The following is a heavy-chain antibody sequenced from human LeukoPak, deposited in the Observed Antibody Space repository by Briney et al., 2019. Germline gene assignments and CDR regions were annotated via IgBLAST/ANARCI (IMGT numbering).Heavy chain of an antibody. CDR2: ISSSSSYI. CDR1: GFTFSSYS. D-gene: IGHD5-12*01. J-gene: IGHJ5*02. CDR3: ARDFSARGYSGNH. V-gene: IGHV3-21*01. Sequence: PGGSLRLSCAASGFTFSSYSMNWVRQAPGKGLEWASSISSSSSYIYYADSVKGRFTISRDNAKNSLYLQMNSLRAEDTAVYYCARDFSARGYSGNHWGQGTLVTVSS.